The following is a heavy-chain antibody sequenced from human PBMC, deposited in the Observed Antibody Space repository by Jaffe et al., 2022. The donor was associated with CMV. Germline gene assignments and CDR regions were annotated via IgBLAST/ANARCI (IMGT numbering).Heavy chain of an antibody. CDR3: ARDRLDTMVRPTRDRWLDY. Sequence: QVQLQESGPGLVKPSQTLSLTCTVSGGSISSGGYYWSWIRQHPGKGLEWIGYIYYSGSTYYNPSLKSRVTISVDTSKNQFSLKLSSVTAADTAVYYCARDRLDTMVRPTRDRWLDYWGQGTLVTVSS. CDR2: IYYSGST. V-gene: IGHV4-31*03. D-gene: IGHD3-10*01. CDR1: GGSISSGGYY. J-gene: IGHJ4*02.